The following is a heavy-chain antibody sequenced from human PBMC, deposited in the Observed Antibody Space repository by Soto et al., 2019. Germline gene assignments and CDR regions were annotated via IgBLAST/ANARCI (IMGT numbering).Heavy chain of an antibody. V-gene: IGHV3-33*01. CDR2: IWYDGSNK. J-gene: IGHJ4*02. CDR1: GFTFSSYG. CDR3: ARVTYINDRDPYYFDY. Sequence: GGSLRLSCAASGFTFSSYGMHWVRQAPGKGLEWVAVIWYDGSNKYYADSVKGRFTISRDNSKNTLYLQMNSLRAEDTAVYYCARVTYINDRDPYYFDYWGQGTLVTVSS. D-gene: IGHD3-10*01.